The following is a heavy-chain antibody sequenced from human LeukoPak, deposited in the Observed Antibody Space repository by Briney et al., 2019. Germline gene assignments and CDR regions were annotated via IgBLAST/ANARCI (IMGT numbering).Heavy chain of an antibody. D-gene: IGHD3-10*01. Sequence: SETLSLTCTASGGSISSGSYYWSWIRQPAGKGLEWIGRIYTSGSTDYNPSLKSRVTISVDTSKNQFSLKLSSVTAADTAVYYCARDYNPLQDWYFDLWGRGTLVTVSS. CDR2: IYTSGST. CDR3: ARDYNPLQDWYFDL. J-gene: IGHJ2*01. V-gene: IGHV4-61*02. CDR1: GGSISSGSYY.